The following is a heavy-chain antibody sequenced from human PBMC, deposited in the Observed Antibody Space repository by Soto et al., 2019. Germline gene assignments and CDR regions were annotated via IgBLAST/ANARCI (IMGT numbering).Heavy chain of an antibody. CDR1: GFTFSSYG. D-gene: IGHD1-26*01. V-gene: IGHV3-33*01. Sequence: QVQLVESGGGVVQPGRSLRLSCAASGFTFSSYGMHWVRQAPGKGLEWVAVIWYDGSNKYYADSVKGRFTISRDNSKNTLYLQMNSLRAEDTAVYYCARGKEEGEYDYCYGMDVWGQGTTVTVSS. CDR2: IWYDGSNK. CDR3: ARGKEEGEYDYCYGMDV. J-gene: IGHJ6*02.